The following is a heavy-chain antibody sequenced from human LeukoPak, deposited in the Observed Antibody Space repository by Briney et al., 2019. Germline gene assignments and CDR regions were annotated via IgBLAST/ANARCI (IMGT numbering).Heavy chain of an antibody. CDR2: IYYSGST. CDR3: ARMVRITIFGVVSSNYYYYYMDV. V-gene: IGHV4-59*12. CDR1: GGSISSYY. D-gene: IGHD3-3*01. Sequence: SETLSLTCTVSGGSISSYYWSWIRQPPGKGLEWIGYIYYSGSTNYNPSLKSRVTISVDTSKNQFSLKLSSVTAADTAVYYCARMVRITIFGVVSSNYYYYYMDVWGKGTTVTVSS. J-gene: IGHJ6*03.